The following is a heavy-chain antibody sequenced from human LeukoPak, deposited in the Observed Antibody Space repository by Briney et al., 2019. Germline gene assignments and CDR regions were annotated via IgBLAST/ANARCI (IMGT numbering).Heavy chain of an antibody. CDR3: AREGGSSPTYYYDSSDRPLSY. CDR2: IWYDGSNK. V-gene: IGHV3-33*01. CDR1: GFTFSSYG. Sequence: GRSLRLSCAASGFTFSSYGMHWVRQAPGKGLEGVAVIWYDGSNKYYADSVKGRFTISRDNSKNTLYLQMNSLRAEDTAVYYCAREGGSSPTYYYDSSDRPLSYWGQGTLVTVSS. D-gene: IGHD3-22*01. J-gene: IGHJ4*02.